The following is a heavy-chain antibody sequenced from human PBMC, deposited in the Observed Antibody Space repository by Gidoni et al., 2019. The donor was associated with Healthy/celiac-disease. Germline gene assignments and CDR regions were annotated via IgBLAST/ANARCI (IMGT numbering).Heavy chain of an antibody. CDR2: IVVGSGNT. Sequence: QMQLVQSGPEVKKPGTSVKVSCKASGFTFTSSAVQWVRQARGQRLEWIGWIVVGSGNTNYAQKFQERVTITRDMSTSTAYMELSSLSSEDTAVYYCAVESSSGWYGTLDYWGQGTLVTVSS. CDR1: GFTFTSSA. J-gene: IGHJ4*02. D-gene: IGHD6-19*01. CDR3: AVESSSGWYGTLDY. V-gene: IGHV1-58*01.